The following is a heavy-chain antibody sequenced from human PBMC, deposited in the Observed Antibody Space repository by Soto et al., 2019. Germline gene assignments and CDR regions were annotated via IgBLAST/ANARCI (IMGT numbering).Heavy chain of an antibody. D-gene: IGHD7-27*01. J-gene: IGHJ4*02. CDR3: TRANSYSEY. Sequence: QVQLQESGPGLVKPSETLSLTCAVSGGSISNHYWSWIRQPPGKGLEWIAYIYSHGKTNYNPPLKTRVTTSVHTSKNQISLKLSSVTAADTAVYYCTRANSYSEYWAQGTLVTVSS. CDR1: GGSISNHY. V-gene: IGHV4-59*11. CDR2: IYSHGKT.